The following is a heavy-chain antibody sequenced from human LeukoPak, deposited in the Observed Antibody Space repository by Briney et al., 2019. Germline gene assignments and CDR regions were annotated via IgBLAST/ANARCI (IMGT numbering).Heavy chain of an antibody. D-gene: IGHD2-2*01. CDR2: INGDGSWT. CDR3: VSFYEAY. J-gene: IGHJ4*02. Sequence: GRSLRLSCAASGNYWMHWVRQAPGKGLVWVSHINGDGSWTTYADSVKGRFTISKDNAKNTVYLQMNNLRAEDTAVYYCVSFYEAYWGRGTLVTVSS. CDR1: GNYW. V-gene: IGHV3-74*01.